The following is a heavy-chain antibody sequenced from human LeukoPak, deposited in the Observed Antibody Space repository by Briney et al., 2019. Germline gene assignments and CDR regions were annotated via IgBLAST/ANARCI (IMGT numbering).Heavy chain of an antibody. Sequence: SETLSLTCDVSGGSISSGLYSWSWIRQPLGKGLEWIGYIYHTGSTYYNPSLKSRVTISVDTSKNQFSLRLSSVTAADTAVYYCARARPYDAFDIWGQGTMVTVSS. CDR3: ARARPYDAFDI. V-gene: IGHV4-30-2*01. CDR2: IYHTGST. CDR1: GGSISSGLYS. J-gene: IGHJ3*02.